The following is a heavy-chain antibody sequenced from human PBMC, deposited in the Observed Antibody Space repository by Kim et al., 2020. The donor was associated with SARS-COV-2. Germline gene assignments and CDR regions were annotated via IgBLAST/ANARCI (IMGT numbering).Heavy chain of an antibody. D-gene: IGHD1-26*01. J-gene: IGHJ3*02. V-gene: IGHV3-49*03. Sequence: GGSLRLSCTASGFTFGDYAMSWFRQAPGKGLEWVGFIRSKAYGGTTEYAASVKGSFTISRDDSKSIAYLQMNSLKTEDTAVYYCTRSNRGSYYVAFDIWGQGKMVTVSS. CDR2: IRSKAYGGTT. CDR3: TRSNRGSYYVAFDI. CDR1: GFTFGDYA.